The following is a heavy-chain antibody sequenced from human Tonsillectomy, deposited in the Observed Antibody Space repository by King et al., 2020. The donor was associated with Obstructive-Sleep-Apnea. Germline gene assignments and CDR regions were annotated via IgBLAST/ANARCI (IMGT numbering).Heavy chain of an antibody. CDR1: GGSISSSDYY. CDR2: IYYSGST. Sequence: LQLQESGPGLVKPSETLSLTCTVSGGSISSSDYYWGWIRQPPGKGLEWIGSIYYSGSTYYNPSLQSRVTISLDTSKNHFSLRLSSVTAADTAVYYCVREDYGDFECAYWGQGTLVTVSS. D-gene: IGHD4-17*01. V-gene: IGHV4-39*07. CDR3: VREDYGDFECAY. J-gene: IGHJ4*02.